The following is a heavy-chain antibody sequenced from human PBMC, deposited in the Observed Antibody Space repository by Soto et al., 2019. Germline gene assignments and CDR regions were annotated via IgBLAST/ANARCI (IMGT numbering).Heavy chain of an antibody. CDR2: IIPISGAA. D-gene: IGHD1-7*01. Sequence: SVKVSCTASGGTFSNYVVNWVRQAPGQGLEWMGRIIPISGAANYAQKFQGRVTITADKSTSTSYMELSSLRSEDTAVYYCARDMTRTVVPYFDGWGQGTLVTVAS. CDR3: ARDMTRTVVPYFDG. V-gene: IGHV1-69*06. J-gene: IGHJ4*02. CDR1: GGTFSNYV.